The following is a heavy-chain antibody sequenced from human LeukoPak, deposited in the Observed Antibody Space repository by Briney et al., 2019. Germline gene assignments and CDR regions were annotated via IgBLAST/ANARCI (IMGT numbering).Heavy chain of an antibody. CDR3: ARDGYSSSWSSFPFDY. CDR2: IYYSGST. D-gene: IGHD6-13*01. V-gene: IGHV4-39*07. CDR1: GVSISSSSYY. J-gene: IGHJ4*02. Sequence: SETLSLTCTVSGVSISSSSYYWGWIRQPPGKGLEWIGSIYYSGSTYYNPSLKSRVTISVDTSKNQFSLKLSSVTAADTAVYYCARDGYSSSWSSFPFDYWGQGTLVTVSS.